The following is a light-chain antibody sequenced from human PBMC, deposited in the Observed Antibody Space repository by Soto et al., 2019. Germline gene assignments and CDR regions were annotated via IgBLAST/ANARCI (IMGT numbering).Light chain of an antibody. Sequence: IQMTHSPSTLSASIWDRVTITCRASQNINNWIAWYQQKPGKAPTFLIYGASTLESGVPSRFSGSGFGTEFSLTISSLQPDDFGSYYCQHMRTFGQGTKVDIK. J-gene: IGKJ1*01. V-gene: IGKV1-5*01. CDR3: QHMRT. CDR1: QNINNW. CDR2: GAS.